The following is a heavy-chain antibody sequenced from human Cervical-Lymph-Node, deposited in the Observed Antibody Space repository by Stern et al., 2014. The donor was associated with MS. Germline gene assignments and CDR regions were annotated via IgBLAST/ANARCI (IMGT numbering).Heavy chain of an antibody. V-gene: IGHV5-51*03. Sequence: VQLVQSGADVKKPGESLKISCKGSGYSFATYWIGWVRQLHGKGLARMGIIHPGDSDTRYSPSFQGQVTISADKSISTAYLHWSSLKASDTAMYYCARPGDDTAKYGLDVWGQGTTVTVSS. CDR2: IHPGDSDT. CDR1: GYSFATYW. D-gene: IGHD5-18*01. CDR3: ARPGDDTAKYGLDV. J-gene: IGHJ6*02.